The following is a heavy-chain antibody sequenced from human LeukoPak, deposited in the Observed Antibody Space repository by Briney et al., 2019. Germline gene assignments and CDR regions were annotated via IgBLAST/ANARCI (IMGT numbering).Heavy chain of an antibody. J-gene: IGHJ6*02. D-gene: IGHD3-10*01. V-gene: IGHV3-21*04. CDR2: ISSSSSYI. CDR1: GFTFSSYS. CDR3: AKDLFRRYGSGSYYYYYGMDV. Sequence: PGGSLRLSCAASGFTFSSYSMNWVRQAPGKGLEWVSSISSSSSYIYYADSVKGRFTISRDNSKNTLYLQMNSLRAEDTAVYYCAKDLFRRYGSGSYYYYYGMDVWGQGTTVTVSS.